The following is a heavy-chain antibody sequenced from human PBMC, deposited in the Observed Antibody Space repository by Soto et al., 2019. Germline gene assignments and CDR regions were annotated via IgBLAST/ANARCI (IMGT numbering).Heavy chain of an antibody. Sequence: QVQLQQWGAGLLKPSETLSLTCAVYGGSFSGYYWSWIRQPPGKGLEWIGEINHSGSTNYNPSLKSRVTISVDTSKNQFSLKLSSVTAADTAVYYCAREELRYFDWLLYNNWFDPWGQGTLVTVSS. CDR2: INHSGST. D-gene: IGHD3-9*01. CDR3: AREELRYFDWLLYNNWFDP. CDR1: GGSFSGYY. V-gene: IGHV4-34*01. J-gene: IGHJ5*02.